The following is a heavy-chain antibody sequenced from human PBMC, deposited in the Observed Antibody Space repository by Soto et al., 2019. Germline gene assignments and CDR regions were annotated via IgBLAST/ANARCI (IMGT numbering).Heavy chain of an antibody. Sequence: QVQLQESGPGLVKPSETLSLTCTVSCSSISSYYWCWVRQPAGKRLQWIGRIYTSGSTNYNPSLKSRVTMSINTSKNEFSLELSSVTAADTAVYYCARGEGYCSSTSSRFDSHFYYYGIDVWGQGTTVTVSS. CDR1: CSSISSYY. V-gene: IGHV4-4*07. D-gene: IGHD2-2*01. CDR3: ARGEGYCSSTSSRFDSHFYYYGIDV. J-gene: IGHJ6*02. CDR2: IYTSGST.